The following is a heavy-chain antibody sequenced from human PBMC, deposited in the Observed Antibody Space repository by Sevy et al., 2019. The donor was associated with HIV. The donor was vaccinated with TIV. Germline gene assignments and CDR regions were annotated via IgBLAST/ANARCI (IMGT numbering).Heavy chain of an antibody. D-gene: IGHD3-9*01. V-gene: IGHV3-9*01. Sequence: GGSLRLSCAASGFTFSSYWMSWVRQAPGKGLEWVSGISWNSGSIGYADSVKGRFTISRDNAKNSLYLQMNSLRAEDTALYYCAKDLPDYDILTGYPGAFDYWGQGTLVTVSS. CDR1: GFTFSSYW. CDR3: AKDLPDYDILTGYPGAFDY. J-gene: IGHJ4*02. CDR2: ISWNSGSI.